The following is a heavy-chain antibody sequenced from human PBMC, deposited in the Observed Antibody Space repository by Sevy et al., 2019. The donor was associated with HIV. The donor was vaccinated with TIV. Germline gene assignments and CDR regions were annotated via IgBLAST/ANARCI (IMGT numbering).Heavy chain of an antibody. V-gene: IGHV3-30-3*01. D-gene: IGHD2-8*01. CDR3: ARAYCTNGVCYPHYYYYYGMDV. J-gene: IGHJ6*02. CDR1: GFTFSSYA. Sequence: GGSLRLSCAASGFTFSSYAMHWVRQAPGKGLEWVAVISYDGSNKYYADSVKGRFTISRDNSKNTLYLQMNSLRAEDTAVYYCARAYCTNGVCYPHYYYYYGMDVWGQGTTVTVSS. CDR2: ISYDGSNK.